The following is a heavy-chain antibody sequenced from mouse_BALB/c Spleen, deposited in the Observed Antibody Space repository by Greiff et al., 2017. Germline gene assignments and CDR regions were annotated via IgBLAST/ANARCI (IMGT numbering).Heavy chain of an antibody. CDR1: GYSITSDYA. V-gene: IGHV3-2*02. D-gene: IGHD1-1*01. J-gene: IGHJ4*01. Sequence: EGQLVESGPGLVKPSQSLSLTCTVTGYSITSDYAWNWIRQFPGNKLEWMGYISYSGSTSYNPSLKSRISITRDTSKNQFFLQLNSVTTEDTATYYFASRNYGYAMDYWGQGTSVTVSS. CDR3: ASRNYGYAMDY. CDR2: ISYSGST.